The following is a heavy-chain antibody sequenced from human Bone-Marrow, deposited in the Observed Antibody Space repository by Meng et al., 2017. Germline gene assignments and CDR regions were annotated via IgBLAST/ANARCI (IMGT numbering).Heavy chain of an antibody. CDR3: ARDSIPYSYGENYFDY. D-gene: IGHD5-18*01. Sequence: GGSLRLSCAASGFTFSSYAIHWVRQAPGKGLEWVAVISYDGSNKYYADSVKGRFTISRDNSKNTLYLQMNSLRAEDTAVYYCARDSIPYSYGENYFDYWGQGTLVTVSS. CDR2: ISYDGSNK. V-gene: IGHV3-30*01. CDR1: GFTFSSYA. J-gene: IGHJ4*02.